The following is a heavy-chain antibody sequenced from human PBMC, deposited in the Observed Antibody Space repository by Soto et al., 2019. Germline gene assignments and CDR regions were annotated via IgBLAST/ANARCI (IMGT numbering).Heavy chain of an antibody. CDR1: VYSFATYG. CDR3: ATEPSCYNDGSGYYPLGH. CDR2: ISAHNGNT. V-gene: IGHV1-18*04. D-gene: IGHD3-22*01. J-gene: IGHJ4*02. Sequence: AAVNVSCMACVYSFATYGICCVLHDPGQGREGVRWISAHNGNTHYSQKLQGRVTLTTDTSTNTGYMELRCLTSADTAVYFFATEPSCYNDGSGYYPLGHWGQGTLVTVSS.